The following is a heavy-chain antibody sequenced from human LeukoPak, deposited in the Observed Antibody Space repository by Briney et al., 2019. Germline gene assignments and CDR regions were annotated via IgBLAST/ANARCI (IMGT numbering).Heavy chain of an antibody. D-gene: IGHD5-24*01. CDR1: GFTFSSYA. J-gene: IGHJ4*02. Sequence: GGSLRLSCAASGFTFSSYAMSWVRQAPGKGLEWVSAISGSGGSTYYADSVKGRFTISRDNSKNTLFLQMNSLRAEDTAVYYCAKGRRDAYNFDIDYWGQGTLVTVSS. V-gene: IGHV3-23*01. CDR2: ISGSGGST. CDR3: AKGRRDAYNFDIDY.